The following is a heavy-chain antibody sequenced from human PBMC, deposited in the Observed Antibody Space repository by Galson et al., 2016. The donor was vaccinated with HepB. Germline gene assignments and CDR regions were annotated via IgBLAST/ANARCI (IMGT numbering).Heavy chain of an antibody. D-gene: IGHD3-3*01. Sequence: SLRLSCAASGVTFSDYHMTWIRQAPGKGLECVAYTSSRGSTIHYADSVKGRFTISRDNAKSLMFLQMNSLRAEDTAVYYCGRDLRSFGLIEFWGQGTQVTVSS. CDR3: GRDLRSFGLIEF. CDR1: GVTFSDYH. CDR2: TSSRGSTI. V-gene: IGHV3-11*01. J-gene: IGHJ4*02.